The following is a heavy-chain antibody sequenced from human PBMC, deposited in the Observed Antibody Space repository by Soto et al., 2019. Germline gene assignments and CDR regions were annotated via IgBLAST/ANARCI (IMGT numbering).Heavy chain of an antibody. CDR3: ARDPRASMIVVVGPFDY. CDR1: GFTFSSYE. Sequence: GGSLRLSCAASGFTFSSYEMNWVRQAPGKGLEWVSYISSSGSTIYYADSVKGRFTISGDNAKNSLYLQMNSLRAEDTAVYYCARDPRASMIVVVGPFDYWGHGTLVTVSS. CDR2: ISSSGSTI. J-gene: IGHJ4*01. V-gene: IGHV3-48*03. D-gene: IGHD3-22*01.